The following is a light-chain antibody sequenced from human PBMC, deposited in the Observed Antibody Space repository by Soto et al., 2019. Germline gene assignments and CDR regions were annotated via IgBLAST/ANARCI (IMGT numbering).Light chain of an antibody. CDR3: QHYNTCPRIG. V-gene: IGKV3-15*01. CDR2: GAS. CDR1: QSASSN. Sequence: EIMMTQSPVTLSVSPGERATLFCRASQSASSNLAWYQHKPGQAPMLLIYGASTRASGIPARFSCSESGTEFTLTISILESEDFAVYYCQHYNTCPRIGFGQGTRLEIK. J-gene: IGKJ5*01.